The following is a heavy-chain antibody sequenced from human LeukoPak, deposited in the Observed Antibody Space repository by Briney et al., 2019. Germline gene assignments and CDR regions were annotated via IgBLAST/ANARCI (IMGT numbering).Heavy chain of an antibody. Sequence: GGSLRLSCAASGFTVSRNYMSWVRQSPGKGLEWVSVIYTDGSTYYADSVKGRFTISRDNSKNTLDLQMNSLKAEDTAVYYCARNYDSSGYRFDYWGQGTLVTVSS. CDR1: GFTVSRNY. CDR3: ARNYDSSGYRFDY. J-gene: IGHJ4*02. V-gene: IGHV3-53*01. CDR2: IYTDGST. D-gene: IGHD3-22*01.